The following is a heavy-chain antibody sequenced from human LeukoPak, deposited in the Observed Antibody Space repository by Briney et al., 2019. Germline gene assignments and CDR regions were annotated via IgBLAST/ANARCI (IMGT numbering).Heavy chain of an antibody. CDR3: ARGRRYSSSWYNWFDP. CDR1: GYTFTSYD. D-gene: IGHD6-13*01. V-gene: IGHV1-8*01. Sequence: ASVKVSCKASGYTFTSYDINWVRQATGQGLEWMGWMNPNSGNTGYAQKFQGRVTMTRNTSISTAYMELSSLRSEDTAVYYCARGRRYSSSWYNWFDPWGQGTLVTVSS. J-gene: IGHJ5*02. CDR2: MNPNSGNT.